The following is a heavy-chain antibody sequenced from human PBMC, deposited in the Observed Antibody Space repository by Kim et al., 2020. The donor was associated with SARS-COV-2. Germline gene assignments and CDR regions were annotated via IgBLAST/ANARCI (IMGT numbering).Heavy chain of an antibody. V-gene: IGHV4-39*02. CDR2: VFYGGSP. CDR3: ARDAISQFVN. CDR1: GASISSSSYF. Sequence: SETLSLTCTVSGASISSSSYFWGWIRQPPWKDLEWIGSVFYGGSPNYTPSLKSRVTISVDTSRNQLSLKLRSVTAADTAVYYCARDAISQFVNGGQG. J-gene: IGHJ4*02.